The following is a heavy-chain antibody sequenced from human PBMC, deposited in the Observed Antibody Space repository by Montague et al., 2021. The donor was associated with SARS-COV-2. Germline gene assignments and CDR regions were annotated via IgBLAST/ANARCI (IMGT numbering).Heavy chain of an antibody. CDR3: AREQPYNWNYDRPHFDY. J-gene: IGHJ4*02. CDR2: ISNSGSTI. Sequence: LSLSCAASGFTFSSYEVNWVRQAPGKGLEWVSYISNSGSTIYYADSVKGRFTISRDNAKNSLYLQMNSLRAEDTAVYYCAREQPYNWNYDRPHFDYWGQGTLVTVSS. CDR1: GFTFSSYE. D-gene: IGHD1-7*01. V-gene: IGHV3-48*03.